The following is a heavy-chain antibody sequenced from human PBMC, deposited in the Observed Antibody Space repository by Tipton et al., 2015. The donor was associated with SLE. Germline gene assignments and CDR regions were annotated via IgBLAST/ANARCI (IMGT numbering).Heavy chain of an antibody. J-gene: IGHJ4*02. CDR2: ISYDGSNK. Sequence: SLRLSCAVSGLTFRNYGMNWVRQAPGKGLEWVAIISYDGSNKYYADSVKGRFTISRDNSKNTLYLQMNSLRAEDTAVYYCAKDAGNYYGSGSYPDYWGQGTLVTVSS. D-gene: IGHD3-10*01. CDR3: AKDAGNYYGSGSYPDY. CDR1: GLTFRNYG. V-gene: IGHV3-33*06.